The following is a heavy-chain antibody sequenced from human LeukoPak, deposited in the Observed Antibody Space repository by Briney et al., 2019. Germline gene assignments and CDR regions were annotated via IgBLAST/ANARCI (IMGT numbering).Heavy chain of an antibody. D-gene: IGHD3-10*01. V-gene: IGHV1-46*01. J-gene: IGHJ6*02. CDR3: ARNYYGSGTRLGMDV. CDR2: INPSGGST. Sequence: ASVKVSCRASGYTFTSYYMHWVRQAPGQGLEWMGIINPSGGSTSYAQKFQGRVTMTRDTSTSTVYMELSSLRSEDTAVYYCARNYYGSGTRLGMDVWGQGTTVTVSS. CDR1: GYTFTSYY.